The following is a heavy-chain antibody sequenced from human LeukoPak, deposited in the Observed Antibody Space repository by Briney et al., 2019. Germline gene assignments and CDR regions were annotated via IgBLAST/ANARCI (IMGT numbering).Heavy chain of an antibody. CDR3: AKDRVRYCTRTSCYSSWGMDV. Sequence: GSLRLSCAASGCTFSSYAMSWIRQPPAKGLERIGYIYYSESTNYNPSLKSRVTISVDTSKIQFSLKLRSVTAADTAVYYCAKDRVRYCTRTSCYSSWGMDVWGQGTTVTVSS. CDR2: IYYSEST. D-gene: IGHD2-2*01. CDR1: GCTFSSYA. V-gene: IGHV4-59*01. J-gene: IGHJ6*02.